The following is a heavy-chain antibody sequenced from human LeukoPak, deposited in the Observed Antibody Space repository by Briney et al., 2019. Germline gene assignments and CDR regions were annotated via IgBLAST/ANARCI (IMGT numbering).Heavy chain of an antibody. V-gene: IGHV3-21*01. CDR2: ISSSSSYI. CDR1: GFTFSSYS. Sequence: GGSLRLSCAASGFTFSSYSMNWVRQAPGKGLEWVSSISSSSSYIYYADSVKGRFTISRDNAKNSLYLQMNSLRAEDTAVYYWARDQEKYFSSTSCYSPLDYWGQGTLVTVSS. J-gene: IGHJ4*02. CDR3: ARDQEKYFSSTSCYSPLDY. D-gene: IGHD2-2*02.